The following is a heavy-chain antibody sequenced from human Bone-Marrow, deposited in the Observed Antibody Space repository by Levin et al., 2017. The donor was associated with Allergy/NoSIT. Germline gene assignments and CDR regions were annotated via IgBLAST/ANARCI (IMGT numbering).Heavy chain of an antibody. CDR3: ARDFRYSSGYYFDF. J-gene: IGHJ4*02. V-gene: IGHV4-59*01. CDR2: VYYTGST. CDR1: RGSISNYY. D-gene: IGHD6-19*01. Sequence: SQTLSLTCTVSRGSISNYYWSWIRQPPGQGLEWIGHVYYTGSTNYNPSLKSRVTISLDTFKSQFSLKLSSVTAADTAVYYCARDFRYSSGYYFDFWGPGTLVTVSS.